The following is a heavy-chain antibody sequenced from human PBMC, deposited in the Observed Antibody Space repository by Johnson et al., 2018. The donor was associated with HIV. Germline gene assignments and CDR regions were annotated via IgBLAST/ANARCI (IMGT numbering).Heavy chain of an antibody. Sequence: VQLVESGGGLVQPGGSLRLSCAASGFTFSTYDKHWVRQAIGKGLEWVSVIGADGDTYYPVSVKGRFTISRENAKNSLYLQMNSLRAEDTALYYCVRGYYYDSGGYYDAFDSWGQGTMVTVSS. D-gene: IGHD3-22*01. J-gene: IGHJ3*02. CDR2: IGADGDT. CDR1: GFTFSTYD. CDR3: VRGYYYDSGGYYDAFDS. V-gene: IGHV3-13*01.